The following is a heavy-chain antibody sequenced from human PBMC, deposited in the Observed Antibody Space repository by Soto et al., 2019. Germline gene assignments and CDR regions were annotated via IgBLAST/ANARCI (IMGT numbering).Heavy chain of an antibody. D-gene: IGHD5-18*01. CDR1: GFTFSSYG. CDR2: ISYDGSNK. Sequence: AGGSLRLSCAASGFTFSSYGMHWVRQAPGKGLEWVAVISYDGSNKYYADSVKGRFTISRDNSKNTLYLQMNSLRAEDTAVYYCAKAISIQLWLLSYYGMDVWGQGTTVTVSS. V-gene: IGHV3-30*18. CDR3: AKAISIQLWLLSYYGMDV. J-gene: IGHJ6*02.